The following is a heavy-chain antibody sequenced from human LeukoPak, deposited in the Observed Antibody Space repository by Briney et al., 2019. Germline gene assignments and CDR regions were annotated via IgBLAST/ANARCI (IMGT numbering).Heavy chain of an antibody. J-gene: IGHJ6*03. CDR3: ARDRVGGSSYYYYYYYMDV. D-gene: IGHD3-16*01. Sequence: PSQTLSLTCTVSGGSISSGSYYWSWIRQPAGKGLEWIGRIYTSGSTNYNPSLKSRVTISVDTSKNQFSLKLGSVTAADTAVYYCARDRVGGSSYYYYYYYMDVWGKGTTVTVSS. V-gene: IGHV4-61*02. CDR1: GGSISSGSYY. CDR2: IYTSGST.